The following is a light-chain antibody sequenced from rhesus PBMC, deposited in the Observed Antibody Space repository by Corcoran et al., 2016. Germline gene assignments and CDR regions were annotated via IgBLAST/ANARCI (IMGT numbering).Light chain of an antibody. Sequence: EIVMTQSPATLSLSPGERATLSCRASQSVSSSLAWYQQKPGQAPRLLSYGASSRATGIPDRLIGRGSWTDFTLTISSLEPEDVAVYYCLQHSNWPRTFGQGTKVEIK. CDR3: LQHSNWPRT. V-gene: IGKV3-24*01. J-gene: IGKJ1*01. CDR2: GAS. CDR1: QSVSSS.